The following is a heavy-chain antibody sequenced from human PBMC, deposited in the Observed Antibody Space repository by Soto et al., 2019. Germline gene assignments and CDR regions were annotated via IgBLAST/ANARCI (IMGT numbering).Heavy chain of an antibody. CDR2: IYYSGST. D-gene: IGHD6-19*01. V-gene: IGHV4-39*01. J-gene: IGHJ6*03. CDR1: GGSISSSTYY. Sequence: TSETLSLTCTVSGGSISSSTYYWGWIRQPPGKGLEWIGNIYYSGSTYYNPSLKSRVTMSLDTSKNQFSLKLSSVTAADTAVYYCATITVAGTPYYYMGVWGRGTTVTVSS. CDR3: ATITVAGTPYYYMGV.